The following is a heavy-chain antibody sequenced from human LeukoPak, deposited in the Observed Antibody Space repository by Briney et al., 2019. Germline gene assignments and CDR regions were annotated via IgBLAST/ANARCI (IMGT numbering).Heavy chain of an antibody. CDR3: AKFPFSGGWYY. D-gene: IGHD6-19*01. CDR1: GFTFSGYA. V-gene: IGHV3-23*01. Sequence: GGSLRLSCAASGFTFSGYAMSWVRQAPGKGLEWVSDISGSGGNTHYADSVKGRFTVSRDNSKNTLFLQMNSLRADDTAIYYCAKFPFSGGWYYWGQGTLVTVSS. J-gene: IGHJ4*02. CDR2: ISGSGGNT.